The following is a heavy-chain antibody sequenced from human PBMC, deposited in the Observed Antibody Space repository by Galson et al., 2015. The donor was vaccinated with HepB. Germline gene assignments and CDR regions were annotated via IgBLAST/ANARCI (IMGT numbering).Heavy chain of an antibody. CDR1: GGSFSGYY. Sequence: ETLSLTCAVYGGSFSGYYWSWIRQPPGKGREWIGEINHSGSTNYNPSLKSRVTISVDTSKNQFSLKLSSVTAADTAVYYCARGRITMVRGVIITSYNRNWFDPWGQGTLVTVSS. D-gene: IGHD3-10*01. V-gene: IGHV4-34*01. J-gene: IGHJ5*02. CDR2: INHSGST. CDR3: ARGRITMVRGVIITSYNRNWFDP.